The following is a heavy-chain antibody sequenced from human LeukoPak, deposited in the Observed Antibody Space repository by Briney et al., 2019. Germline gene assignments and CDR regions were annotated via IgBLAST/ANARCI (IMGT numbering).Heavy chain of an antibody. Sequence: GGSLRLSCAASGFTFSDYYMSWIRQAPGKGLEWVSYISSSGSFIYYADSVKGRFTISRDNAKNSLYLQMNSLRAEDTAVYYCAKVRENHYDILTGYYSLWGPFDYWGQGTLVTVSS. J-gene: IGHJ4*02. V-gene: IGHV3-11*01. D-gene: IGHD3-9*01. CDR3: AKVRENHYDILTGYYSLWGPFDY. CDR1: GFTFSDYY. CDR2: ISSSGSFI.